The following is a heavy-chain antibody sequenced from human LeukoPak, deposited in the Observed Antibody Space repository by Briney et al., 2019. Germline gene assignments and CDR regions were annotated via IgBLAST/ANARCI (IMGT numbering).Heavy chain of an antibody. J-gene: IGHJ4*02. D-gene: IGHD1-20*01. CDR3: AARSVAVTGHDY. CDR1: GFTFSGSA. CDR2: IRTKANSYAT. V-gene: IGHV3-73*01. Sequence: GGSLRLSCAASGFTFSGSAMHWVRQASGKGLEWVGRIRTKANSYATTYAASVKDRFTISRDDSKNMAYLQVNSLKSEDTAVYYCAARSVAVTGHDYWGQGTLVTVSS.